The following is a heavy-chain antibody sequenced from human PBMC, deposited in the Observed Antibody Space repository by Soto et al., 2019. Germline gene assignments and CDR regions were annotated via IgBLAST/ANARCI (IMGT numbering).Heavy chain of an antibody. Sequence: PGGSLRLSCAASGFTFSSYAMSWVRQAPGKGLEWVSAISGSGGSTYYADSVKGRFTISRDNSKNTLYLQMNSLRAEDTAVYYCAKVVAGFWARIAARGLDYWGQGTLVTVS. CDR3: AKVVAGFWARIAARGLDY. J-gene: IGHJ4*02. D-gene: IGHD6-6*01. CDR2: ISGSGGST. V-gene: IGHV3-23*01. CDR1: GFTFSSYA.